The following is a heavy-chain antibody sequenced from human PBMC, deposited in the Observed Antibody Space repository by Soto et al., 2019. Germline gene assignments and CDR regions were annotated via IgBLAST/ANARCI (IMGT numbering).Heavy chain of an antibody. CDR2: IWYDGSNK. CDR3: AREYSGSYSTPLYGMDV. J-gene: IGHJ6*02. V-gene: IGHV3-33*01. Sequence: GGSLRLSCAASGFTFSSYGMHWVRQAPDRGLEWVAIIWYDGSNKYYPDSVKGRFTISRDNSKNTLFLQMNSLRAEDTAVYYCAREYSGSYSTPLYGMDVWGQGTTVTVSS. D-gene: IGHD1-26*01. CDR1: GFTFSSYG.